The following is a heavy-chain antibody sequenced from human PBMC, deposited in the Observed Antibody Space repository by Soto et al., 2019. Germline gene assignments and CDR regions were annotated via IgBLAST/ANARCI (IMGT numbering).Heavy chain of an antibody. Sequence: QVQLVQSGAEVKKPGSSVKVSCKASGGTFRSYAISWVRQAPGQGLEWMGGIIPIFGTANYAQKFQGRVTITADESTSTACMEQSSLRSDDTAVYYCARESIAAPCTYYYYGMDVWGQGTTVTVSS. CDR1: GGTFRSYA. J-gene: IGHJ6*02. D-gene: IGHD6-13*01. CDR3: ARESIAAPCTYYYYGMDV. CDR2: IIPIFGTA. V-gene: IGHV1-69*12.